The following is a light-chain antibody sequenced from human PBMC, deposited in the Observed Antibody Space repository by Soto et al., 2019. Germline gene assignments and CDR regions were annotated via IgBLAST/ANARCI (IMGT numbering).Light chain of an antibody. V-gene: IGLV1-44*01. CDR2: NNN. CDR1: SSNIGSNT. Sequence: QSVLTQPPSASGTPGQRVTISCSGSSSNIGSNTVNWYQQLPGTAPKLLIYNNNHRPAGVPDRFSGSKSGTSASLAISGLQSEDEADYYCAAWDDSLNGVVFGGGTKLTVL. CDR3: AAWDDSLNGVV. J-gene: IGLJ2*01.